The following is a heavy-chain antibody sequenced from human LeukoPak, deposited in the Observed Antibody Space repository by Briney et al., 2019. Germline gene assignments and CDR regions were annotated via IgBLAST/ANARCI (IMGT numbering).Heavy chain of an antibody. CDR2: IIPIFGTA. J-gene: IGHJ4*02. CDR1: GGTFSSYA. V-gene: IGHV1-69*13. CDR3: AKLSGSGVATMIVVMPFYFDY. D-gene: IGHD3-22*01. Sequence: SVKVSCKASGGTFSSYAISWVRQAPGRGLEWMGGIIPIFGTANYAQKFQGRVTITADESTSTAYMELSSLRSEDTAIYYCAKLSGSGVATMIVVMPFYFDYWGQGTLVTVSS.